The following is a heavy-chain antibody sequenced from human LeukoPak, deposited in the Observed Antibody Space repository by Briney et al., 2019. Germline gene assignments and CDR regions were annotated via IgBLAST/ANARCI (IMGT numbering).Heavy chain of an antibody. Sequence: SETLSLTCTVSGGSLSSYYWSWIRQPAGKGLEWIGRIYTSGRTNYNPSLKSRVTISVDKSKNQFSLKLSSVTAAATAVYYCARSPVVVPAAIDYWGQGTLVTVSS. J-gene: IGHJ4*02. D-gene: IGHD2-2*01. V-gene: IGHV4-4*07. CDR2: IYTSGRT. CDR3: ARSPVVVPAAIDY. CDR1: GGSLSSYY.